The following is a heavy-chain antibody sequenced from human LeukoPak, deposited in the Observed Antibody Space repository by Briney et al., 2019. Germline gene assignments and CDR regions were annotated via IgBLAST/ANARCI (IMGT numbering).Heavy chain of an antibody. V-gene: IGHV1-69*06. CDR3: ARDFLYYYDSSGYYYPSNAFDI. CDR2: IIPIFGTA. J-gene: IGHJ3*02. D-gene: IGHD3-22*01. CDR1: GGTFSSYA. Sequence: ASVKVSCKASGGTFSSYAISWVRQAPGQGLEWMGGIIPIFGTANYAQKFQGRVTITADKSTSTAYMELSSLRSEDTAVYYCARDFLYYYDSSGYYYPSNAFDIWGQGTMVTVSP.